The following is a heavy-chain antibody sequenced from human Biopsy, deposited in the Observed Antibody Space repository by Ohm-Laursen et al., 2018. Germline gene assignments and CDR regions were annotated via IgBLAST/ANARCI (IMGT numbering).Heavy chain of an antibody. Sequence: SLRLSCAASGFSFSSYWMHWVRQGPGKGLVWVSRINIDGSTTRYADSVKGRFTISRDNAKNTLYLQMNSLRAEDTAVYYCAKGQVVVGAFDIWGQGTVVTVSS. D-gene: IGHD2-15*01. J-gene: IGHJ3*02. CDR3: AKGQVVVGAFDI. V-gene: IGHV3-74*01. CDR2: INIDGSTT. CDR1: GFSFSSYW.